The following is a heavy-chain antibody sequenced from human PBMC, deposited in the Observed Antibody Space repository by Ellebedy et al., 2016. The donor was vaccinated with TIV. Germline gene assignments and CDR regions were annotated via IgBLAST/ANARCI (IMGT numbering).Heavy chain of an antibody. CDR3: AKGHTTRYYYMDV. J-gene: IGHJ6*03. Sequence: GESLKISXAASGFPFSSYAMSWVRQAPGKGLEWVSAISGSVTSTYSADSVKGRFSISRDNSKNTLYLQMNSLRAEDTAVYYCAKGHTTRYYYMDVWGKGTTGNVYS. CDR1: GFPFSSYA. D-gene: IGHD1-26*01. CDR2: ISGSVTST. V-gene: IGHV3-23*01.